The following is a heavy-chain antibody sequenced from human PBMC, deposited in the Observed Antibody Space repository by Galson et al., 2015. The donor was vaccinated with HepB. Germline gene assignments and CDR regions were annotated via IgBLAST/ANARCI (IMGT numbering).Heavy chain of an antibody. J-gene: IGHJ6*02. Sequence: SVKVSCKASGDSISNYVFTWVRQALGQGLQWMGRVIPMFGTGNDGQKFQGRATVTADEVTSTVCMELSSLRSEVTAVYYCAARRVGGDYYGMDVWGQGTRVTVSS. D-gene: IGHD1-26*01. V-gene: IGHV1-69*13. CDR3: AARRVGGDYYGMDV. CDR1: GDSISNYV. CDR2: VIPMFGTG.